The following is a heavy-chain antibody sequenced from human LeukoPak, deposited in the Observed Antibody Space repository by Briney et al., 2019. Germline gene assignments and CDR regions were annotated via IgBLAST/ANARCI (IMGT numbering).Heavy chain of an antibody. J-gene: IGHJ3*02. CDR2: IIPIFGTA. Sequence: ASVKVSCKASGGTFSSYAISWVRQAPGQGLEWMGGIIPIFGTANYAQKFQGRVTITADESTSTAYMELSSLRPEDTAVYYCARDRTGSLDAFDIWGQGTMVTVSS. CDR3: ARDRTGSLDAFDI. D-gene: IGHD3-10*01. V-gene: IGHV1-69*13. CDR1: GGTFSSYA.